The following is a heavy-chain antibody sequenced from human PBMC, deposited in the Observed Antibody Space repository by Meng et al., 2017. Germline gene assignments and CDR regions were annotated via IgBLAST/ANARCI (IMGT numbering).Heavy chain of an antibody. J-gene: IGHJ4*02. V-gene: IGHV1-2*06. Sequence: QGQLVESRAEVKKPGASVKVSLKPSGYNLPDYYIHWVRRAPGQGLERMGRINPKRGDTHYAQKFQARVTMTGDTSISTAYMELSGLRSDDTAMYYCARDEDISAAGKLFGDYWGQGTLVTVSS. CDR1: GYNLPDYY. D-gene: IGHD6-25*01. CDR2: INPKRGDT. CDR3: ARDEDISAAGKLFGDY.